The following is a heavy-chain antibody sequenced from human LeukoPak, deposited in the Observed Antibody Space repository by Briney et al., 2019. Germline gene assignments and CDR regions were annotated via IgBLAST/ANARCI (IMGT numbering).Heavy chain of an antibody. J-gene: IGHJ4*02. CDR3: ASRGGYSNYWVRSFDY. Sequence: SETLSLTCAVYGGSFSGYYWSWIRQPPGKGLEWVGEINHSGSTNYNPSLKSRVTISVDTSKNQFSLELSSVTAADTAVYYCASRGGYSNYWVRSFDYWGQGTLVTVSS. V-gene: IGHV4-34*01. CDR2: INHSGST. CDR1: GGSFSGYY. D-gene: IGHD4-11*01.